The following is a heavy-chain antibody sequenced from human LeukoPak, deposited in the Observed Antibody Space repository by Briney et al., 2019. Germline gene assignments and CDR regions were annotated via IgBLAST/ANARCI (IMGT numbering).Heavy chain of an antibody. CDR1: GFTFSSYS. CDR3: ARVDGSGIGSDY. D-gene: IGHD3-10*01. CDR2: ISSSSSYI. V-gene: IGHV3-21*01. J-gene: IGHJ4*02. Sequence: GGSLRLSCAVSGFTFSSYSMNWVRQAPGKGLEWVSSISSSSSYIYYADSVKGRFTISRDNAKNSLYLQMNSLRAEDTAVYYCARVDGSGIGSDYWGQGTLVTVSS.